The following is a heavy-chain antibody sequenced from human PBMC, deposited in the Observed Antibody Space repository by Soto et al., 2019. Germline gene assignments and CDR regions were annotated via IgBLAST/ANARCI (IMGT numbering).Heavy chain of an antibody. Sequence: SETLSLTCTVSGGSISSSSYYWGWIRQPPGKGLEWIGSIYYSGSTYYNPSLKSRVTISVDTSKNQFSLKLSSVTAADTAVYYCARHGHYDYVWGTVDYWGQGTLVTV. CDR2: IYYSGST. CDR3: ARHGHYDYVWGTVDY. CDR1: GGSISSSSYY. D-gene: IGHD3-16*01. V-gene: IGHV4-39*01. J-gene: IGHJ4*02.